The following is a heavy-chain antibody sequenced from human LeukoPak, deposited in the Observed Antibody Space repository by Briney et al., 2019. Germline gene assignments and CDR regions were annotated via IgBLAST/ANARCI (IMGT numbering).Heavy chain of an antibody. CDR3: ASPSISSSTYDY. Sequence: PSETLSLTCTVSGGSISSSSYFWCWMRQPPGKGLEWIGSINYSGNTYYNPSLKSRVTISVDTSRNQFSLRLSSVTAADTAVYYCASPSISSSTYDYWGQGTLVTVSS. CDR1: GGSISSSSYF. V-gene: IGHV4-39*01. J-gene: IGHJ4*02. CDR2: INYSGNT. D-gene: IGHD6-6*01.